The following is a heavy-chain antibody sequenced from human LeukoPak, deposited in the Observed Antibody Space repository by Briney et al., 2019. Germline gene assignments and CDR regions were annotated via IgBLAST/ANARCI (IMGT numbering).Heavy chain of an antibody. V-gene: IGHV3-48*03. J-gene: IGHJ4*02. Sequence: PGGSLRLSCAASGFTFSSYEMNWVRQAPGKGLEWVSYISSSGSTIYYADSVKGRFTISRDNAKNSLYLQMNSLRAEDTAVYYCAKFPVGATEDHDYWGQGTLVTVSS. CDR1: GFTFSSYE. D-gene: IGHD1-26*01. CDR2: ISSSGSTI. CDR3: AKFPVGATEDHDY.